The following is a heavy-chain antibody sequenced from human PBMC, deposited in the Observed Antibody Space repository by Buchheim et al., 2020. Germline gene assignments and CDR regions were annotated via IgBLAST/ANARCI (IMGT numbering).Heavy chain of an antibody. D-gene: IGHD3-9*01. J-gene: IGHJ4*02. CDR1: GYTFSSYW. CDR2: IYPGDSDT. V-gene: IGHV5-51*07. CDR3: ARLGGRYFDWTLGNYYFDY. Sequence: EVQLVQSGAEVKKPGESLKISCKGSGYTFSSYWIGWVHQMPGKGLEWMGIIYPGDSDTRYSPSFQGHVTLSTDKSTRTAYLQWSSLKASDSAMYYCARLGGRYFDWTLGNYYFDYWGQGIL.